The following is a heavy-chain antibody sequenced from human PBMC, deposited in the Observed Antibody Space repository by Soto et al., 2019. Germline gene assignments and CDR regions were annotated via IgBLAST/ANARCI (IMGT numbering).Heavy chain of an antibody. V-gene: IGHV4-59*01. J-gene: IGHJ4*02. CDR2: IYYDGTT. Sequence: PSETLSLTCTVSGGSISIYYWSWIRQPPGKGLEWIAFIYYDGTTYYNPSLKSRVTMSVDTSNSQFYLKLTSVTAADTAVYYCARAEGLKDFWSGYSYPFDYWGQGTLVTVSS. D-gene: IGHD3-3*01. CDR3: ARAEGLKDFWSGYSYPFDY. CDR1: GGSISIYY.